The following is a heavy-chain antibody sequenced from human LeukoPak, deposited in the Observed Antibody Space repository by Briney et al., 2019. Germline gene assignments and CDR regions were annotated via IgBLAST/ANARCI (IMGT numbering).Heavy chain of an antibody. D-gene: IGHD4-17*01. J-gene: IGHJ4*02. V-gene: IGHV4-59*12. CDR3: ASLTTVTTFGY. Sequence: PSETLSLTCTVSGGSISSYYWSWIQQPPGKGLEWIGYIYYSGSTNYNPSLKSRVTISVDTSKNQFSLKLSSVTAADTAVYYCASLTTVTTFGYWGQGTLVTVSS. CDR1: GGSISSYY. CDR2: IYYSGST.